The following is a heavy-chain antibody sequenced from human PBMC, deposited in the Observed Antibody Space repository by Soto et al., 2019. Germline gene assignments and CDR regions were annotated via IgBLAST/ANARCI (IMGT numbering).Heavy chain of an antibody. CDR2: INPNSGGT. V-gene: IGHV1-2*02. D-gene: IGHD3-3*01. Sequence: ASVKVSCKASGYTFTGYYMHWVRQAPGQGLEWMGWINPNSGGTNYAQKFQGRVTMTRDTSISTAYMELSRLRSDDTAVYYCARADRVLRFLEWLSMFDYWGQGTLVTVSS. J-gene: IGHJ4*02. CDR3: ARADRVLRFLEWLSMFDY. CDR1: GYTFTGYY.